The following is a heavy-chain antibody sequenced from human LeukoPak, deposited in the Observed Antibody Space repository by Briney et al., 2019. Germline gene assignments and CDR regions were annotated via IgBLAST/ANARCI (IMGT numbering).Heavy chain of an antibody. CDR2: ISSSSNTI. D-gene: IGHD1-26*01. V-gene: IGHV3-48*04. CDR1: GFTFSTYS. CDR3: ARRCCGSYSHYYYMDV. J-gene: IGHJ6*03. Sequence: GGSLRLSCAASGFTFSTYSMNWVRQAPGKGLEWVSYISSSSNTIYYAESVKGRFTISRDNAKNSLYLQMNSLRAEDTAVYYCARRCCGSYSHYYYMDVWGKGTTVTVSS.